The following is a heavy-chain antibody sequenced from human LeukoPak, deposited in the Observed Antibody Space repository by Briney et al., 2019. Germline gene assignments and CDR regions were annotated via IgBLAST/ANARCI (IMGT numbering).Heavy chain of an antibody. CDR3: AREEAGTYGFEY. J-gene: IGHJ4*02. CDR1: GFTFSSYA. CDR2: ISYDGSNK. V-gene: IGHV3-30-3*01. Sequence: GGSLRLSCAASGFTFSSYAMHWVRQAPGKGLEWVAVISYDGSNKYYADSVKGRFTISRDNSKNTLYLQMNSLRAEDTAVYYCAREEAGTYGFEYWGQGTLVTVSS. D-gene: IGHD3-10*01.